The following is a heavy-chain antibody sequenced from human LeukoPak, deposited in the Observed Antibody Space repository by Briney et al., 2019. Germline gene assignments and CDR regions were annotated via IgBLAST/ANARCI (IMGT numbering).Heavy chain of an antibody. V-gene: IGHV5-51*01. Sequence: GESLKISCKASGYTFANYWIGWVRQMPGKGLELMGIIYPGDSETRYSPSFQGQVTISADKSISTAYLQWSSLKASDTAMYYCARRLCDSYTCLYFDYWGQGALVTVSS. CDR1: GYTFANYW. D-gene: IGHD3-16*02. CDR2: IYPGDSET. J-gene: IGHJ4*02. CDR3: ARRLCDSYTCLYFDY.